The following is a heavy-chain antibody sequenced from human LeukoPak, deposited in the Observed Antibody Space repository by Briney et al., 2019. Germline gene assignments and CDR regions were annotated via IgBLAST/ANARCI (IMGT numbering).Heavy chain of an antibody. Sequence: SETLSLTCKVSGDSMTSHSWTWIRQSPGKSLEWIGYVFYSGVTDYTPSLKSRVTISIDTSKLQFSLRLTSVPVADTAVYYCTRDAHRNNWYFDIWGRGTLVTVSS. CDR3: TRDAHRNNWYFDI. D-gene: IGHD2-21*01. CDR1: GDSMTSHS. CDR2: VFYSGVT. J-gene: IGHJ2*01. V-gene: IGHV4-59*11.